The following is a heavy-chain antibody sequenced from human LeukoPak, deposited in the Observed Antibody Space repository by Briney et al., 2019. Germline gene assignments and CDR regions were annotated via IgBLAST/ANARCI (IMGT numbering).Heavy chain of an antibody. D-gene: IGHD1-1*01. CDR2: IIPILGIA. CDR1: GGTFSSYA. J-gene: IGHJ5*02. V-gene: IGHV1-69*04. CDR3: AGAVRLEGGTYNNWFDP. Sequence: VASVKVSCKASGGTFSSYAISWVRQAPGQGLEWMGRIIPILGIANYAQKFQGRVTITADKSTSTAYMELSSLRSEDTAVYYCAGAVRLEGGTYNNWFDPWGQGTLVTVSS.